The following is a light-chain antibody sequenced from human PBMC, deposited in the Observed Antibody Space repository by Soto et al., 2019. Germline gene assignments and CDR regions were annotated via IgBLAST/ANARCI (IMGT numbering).Light chain of an antibody. CDR1: AFNIGNNY. Sequence: QSVLTQPPSMSAAPGQTVTISCSGSAFNIGNNYVSWYQQVPGTAPKLLIYDNNKRPSGIPDRFTGSKSVTSATLDITGLQTGDEADYCCETWDFSLNTVVFGGGTKLTVL. CDR2: DNN. CDR3: ETWDFSLNTVV. J-gene: IGLJ3*02. V-gene: IGLV1-51*01.